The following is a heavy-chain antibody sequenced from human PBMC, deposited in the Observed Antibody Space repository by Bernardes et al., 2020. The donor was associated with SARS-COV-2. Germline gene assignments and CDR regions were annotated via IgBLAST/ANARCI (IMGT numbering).Heavy chain of an antibody. J-gene: IGHJ4*02. D-gene: IGHD3-22*01. CDR3: ARDGLYYYDRSGYYNHHFDY. CDR2: IKQDGSET. V-gene: IGHV3-7*01. CDR1: GFTFSNFW. Sequence: GSLRLYCAASGFTFSNFWMTWVRQAPGKGLEWVASIKQDGSETHCVDSVKGRFTISRDNAKNSLYLQMNSLRAEDTAVYYCARDGLYYYDRSGYYNHHFDYWGQGTLVTVSS.